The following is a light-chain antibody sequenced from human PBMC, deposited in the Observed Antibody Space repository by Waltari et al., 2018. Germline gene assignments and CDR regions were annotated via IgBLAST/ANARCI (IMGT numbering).Light chain of an antibody. CDR3: CSYAGSSTLV. CDR2: EVS. V-gene: IGLV2-23*02. J-gene: IGLJ2*01. CDR1: SIDVGSYNL. Sequence: QSVLTQPASVSGSPGQSITISCTGTSIDVGSYNLVSWYQQHPGKAPKLMIYEVSPRPSGVSNRFSGSKSGNTASLTISGLQAEDEADYYCCSYAGSSTLVFGGGTKLTVL.